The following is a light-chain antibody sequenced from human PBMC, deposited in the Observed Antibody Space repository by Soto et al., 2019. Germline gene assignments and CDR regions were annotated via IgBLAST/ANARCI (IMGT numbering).Light chain of an antibody. CDR3: QQYGRSSWT. Sequence: IVMTQSPATLSVYTGERATLSCRASQSVNSNLAWYQQKPGQAPRLLIYGASSRATGIPARFSGSGSGTEFTLTITSLQSEDFAVYYCQQYGRSSWTFAQRTKVDIK. CDR2: GAS. V-gene: IGKV3-15*01. CDR1: QSVNSN. J-gene: IGKJ1*01.